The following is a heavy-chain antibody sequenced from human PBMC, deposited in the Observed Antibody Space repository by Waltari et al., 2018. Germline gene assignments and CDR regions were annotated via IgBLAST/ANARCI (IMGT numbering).Heavy chain of an antibody. CDR2: INPTSGGT. Sequence: QVQLVQSGAEVKKPGASVKVSCKASGYTFTGYYMHWVRQAPGQGLEWMGWINPTSGGTNNAQKFQGRVTMTRDTSISTAYRELSRLRSDDTAVYYCARDRGYYDSSGYYPAGWFDPWGQGTLVTVSS. D-gene: IGHD3-22*01. CDR3: ARDRGYYDSSGYYPAGWFDP. CDR1: GYTFTGYY. V-gene: IGHV1-2*02. J-gene: IGHJ5*02.